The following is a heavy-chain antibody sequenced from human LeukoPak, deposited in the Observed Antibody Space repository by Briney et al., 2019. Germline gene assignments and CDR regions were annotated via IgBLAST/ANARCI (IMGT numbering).Heavy chain of an antibody. D-gene: IGHD2-21*02. Sequence: APETLSLTCTVSGGSISSYYWSWIRQPPGKGLEWIGYIYHSGSTNYNPSLKSRVTMSVDTSENQFSLKLSSVTAADTAVYYCASTGVVVTAIQKRVTFDYWGQGTLVTVSS. CDR2: IYHSGST. CDR1: GGSISSYY. J-gene: IGHJ4*02. CDR3: ASTGVVVTAIQKRVTFDY. V-gene: IGHV4-59*12.